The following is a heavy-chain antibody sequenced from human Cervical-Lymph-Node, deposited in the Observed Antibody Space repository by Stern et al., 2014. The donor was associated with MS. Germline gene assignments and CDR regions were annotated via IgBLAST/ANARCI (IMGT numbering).Heavy chain of an antibody. J-gene: IGHJ4*02. CDR1: GLTFSTYW. CDR2: INTDGSTT. Sequence: VQLVESGGGLVQPGGSLRLSCAASGLTFSTYWMHWVRQAPGEGLVWVSRINTDGSTTNYADSVEGRFTISRDNAKNTLYLQMNSLRDEDTAVYYCATAGNYRFDNWGQGTLLTVSS. D-gene: IGHD1-7*01. V-gene: IGHV3-74*02. CDR3: ATAGNYRFDN.